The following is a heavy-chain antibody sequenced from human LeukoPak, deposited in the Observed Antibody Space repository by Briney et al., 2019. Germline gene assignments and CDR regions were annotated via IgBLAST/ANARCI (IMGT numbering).Heavy chain of an antibody. CDR3: AGVPHCSSTSCYSDYFDY. CDR2: ISSSSSTI. V-gene: IGHV3-48*01. J-gene: IGHJ4*02. Sequence: PGGSLRLSCAASGFTFSSYSMNWVRQAPGKGLEWVSYISSSSSTIYYADSVKGRFTISRDNAKNSLYLQMNSLRAEDTAVYYCAGVPHCSSTSCYSDYFDYWGQGTLVTVSS. CDR1: GFTFSSYS. D-gene: IGHD2-2*02.